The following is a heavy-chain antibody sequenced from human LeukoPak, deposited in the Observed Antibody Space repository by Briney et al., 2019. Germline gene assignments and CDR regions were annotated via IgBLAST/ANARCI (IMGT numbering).Heavy chain of an antibody. CDR2: ISYDGSNK. V-gene: IGHV3-30*18. CDR1: GFTFSSYG. J-gene: IGHJ5*02. Sequence: GGSLRLSCAASGFTFSSYGMHWVRQAPGKGLEWVAVISYDGSNKYYADSVKGRFTISRDNSKNTLYLQMNSLRAEDTAVYYCAKGGEGPGPNWFDPWGQGTLVTVSS. D-gene: IGHD2-2*01. CDR3: AKGGEGPGPNWFDP.